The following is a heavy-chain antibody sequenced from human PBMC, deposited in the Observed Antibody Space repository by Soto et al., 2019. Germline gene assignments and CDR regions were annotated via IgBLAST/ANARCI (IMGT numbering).Heavy chain of an antibody. D-gene: IGHD2-2*02. CDR3: AIGETYCSSTSCYTRPNWFDP. J-gene: IGHJ5*02. Sequence: PSETLSLTCAVYGGSFSGYYWSWIRQPPGKGLEWIGEINHRGSTTYNPSLKSRVTISVDTSKNPFSLKLSSVTAADTAVYYCAIGETYCSSTSCYTRPNWFDPWGQGTLVTVSS. CDR1: GGSFSGYY. V-gene: IGHV4-34*01. CDR2: INHRGST.